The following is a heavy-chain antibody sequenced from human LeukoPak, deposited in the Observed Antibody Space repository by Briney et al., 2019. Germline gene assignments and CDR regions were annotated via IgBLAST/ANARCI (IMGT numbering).Heavy chain of an antibody. CDR3: AGGAGWSIDY. D-gene: IGHD2-15*01. J-gene: IGHJ4*02. Sequence: GGSLRLSCAPAGFTFSDYWMNWVRHAPGRGLEWVAILKQDGSEILYVDSVKGRFTISRDNAKNSLYLQMNSLRAEDTAVYYCAGGAGWSIDYWGQGTLVTVSS. V-gene: IGHV3-7*01. CDR1: GFTFSDYW. CDR2: LKQDGSEI.